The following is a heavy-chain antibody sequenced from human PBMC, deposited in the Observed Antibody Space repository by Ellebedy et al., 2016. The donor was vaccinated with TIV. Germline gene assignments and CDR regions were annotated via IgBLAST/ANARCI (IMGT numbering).Heavy chain of an antibody. V-gene: IGHV3-23*01. Sequence: GESLKISCAASGFTFRDYAIHWVRQAPGKGLEWVSAISDSGERTFYADSVKSRFTISRDNSKNTLYLQMNSLRVDDTAVYFCAKGHPFYIWGQGALVTVSS. J-gene: IGHJ4*02. CDR1: GFTFRDYA. CDR2: ISDSGERT. D-gene: IGHD2/OR15-2a*01. CDR3: AKGHPFYI.